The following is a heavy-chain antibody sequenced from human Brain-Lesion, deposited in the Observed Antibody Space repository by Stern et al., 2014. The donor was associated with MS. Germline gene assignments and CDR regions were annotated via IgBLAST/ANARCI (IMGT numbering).Heavy chain of an antibody. J-gene: IGHJ3*02. Sequence: EVQLVQSGGGLVQPGRSLRLSCAASGFTFDDYALPWVRQAPGKGLEGVSGISWNSGSIGYADSVKGRFTISRDNAENSLYLQMNSLRAEDTALYYCAKDGAGYYYDSSGAFDIWGQGTMVTVSS. D-gene: IGHD3-22*01. V-gene: IGHV3-9*01. CDR3: AKDGAGYYYDSSGAFDI. CDR1: GFTFDDYA. CDR2: ISWNSGSI.